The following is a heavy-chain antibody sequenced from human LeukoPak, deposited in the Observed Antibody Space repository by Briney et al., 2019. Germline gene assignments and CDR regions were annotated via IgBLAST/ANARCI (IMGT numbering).Heavy chain of an antibody. Sequence: PSETLSLTCTVSGGSISSSSYYWGWIRQPPGKGLEWIGSIYYSGSTYYNPSLKSRVTISVDTSKNQFSLKLSSVTAADTAVYYCARGSFTGAAAAGTDAFDIWGQGTMVTVSS. J-gene: IGHJ3*02. CDR1: GGSISSSSYY. CDR3: ARGSFTGAAAAGTDAFDI. V-gene: IGHV4-39*07. CDR2: IYYSGST. D-gene: IGHD6-13*01.